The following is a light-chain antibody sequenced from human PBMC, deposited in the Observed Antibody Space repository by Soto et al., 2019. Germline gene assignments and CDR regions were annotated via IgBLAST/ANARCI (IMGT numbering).Light chain of an antibody. J-gene: IGLJ1*01. CDR3: SSYAGSNKV. V-gene: IGLV2-8*01. Sequence: QSALAQPTSASGSPGQSVTISCTGTSSDVGGYNYVSWFQQHPGKAPKLMIYEVNKRPSGVPDRFSGSKSGNTASLTVSGLQAEDEADYYCSSYAGSNKVFGTGTKVTVL. CDR2: EVN. CDR1: SSDVGGYNY.